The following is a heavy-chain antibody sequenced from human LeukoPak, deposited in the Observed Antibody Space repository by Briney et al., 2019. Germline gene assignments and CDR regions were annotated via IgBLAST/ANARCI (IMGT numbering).Heavy chain of an antibody. Sequence: PGGSLRLSCAASGFTFSSYAMHWVRQAPGKGLEWVAVISYGGSNKYYADSVKGRFTISRDNSKNTLYLQMNSLRAEDTAVYYCARGLYVATPPFDYWGQGTLVTVSS. CDR3: ARGLYVATPPFDY. CDR1: GFTFSSYA. J-gene: IGHJ4*02. V-gene: IGHV3-30-3*01. CDR2: ISYGGSNK. D-gene: IGHD3-16*01.